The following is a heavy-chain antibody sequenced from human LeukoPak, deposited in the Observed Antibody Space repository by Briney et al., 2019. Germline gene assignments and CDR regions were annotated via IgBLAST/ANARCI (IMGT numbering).Heavy chain of an antibody. CDR2: INHSGST. Sequence: PSETLSLTRSVSGASISSGSNYWGWIRQPPGKTLEWIGEINHSGSTNYNPSLKSRVTISVDTSKNQFSLKLSSVTAADTAVYYCAREGALGDYWGQGTLVTVSS. J-gene: IGHJ4*02. D-gene: IGHD4/OR15-4a*01. CDR1: GASISSGSNY. V-gene: IGHV4-39*07. CDR3: AREGALGDY.